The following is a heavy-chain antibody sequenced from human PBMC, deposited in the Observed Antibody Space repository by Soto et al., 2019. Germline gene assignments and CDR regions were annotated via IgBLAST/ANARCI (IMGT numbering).Heavy chain of an antibody. CDR3: ARAGRITIFSTGYPLNAFDI. D-gene: IGHD3-9*01. V-gene: IGHV3-7*01. J-gene: IGHJ3*02. CDR2: IKQDGSEK. Sequence: GKGLEWVANIKQDGSEKYYVDSVKGRFTISRDNAKNSLYLQMNSLRAEDTAVYYCARAGRITIFSTGYPLNAFDIWGQGTMVTVSS.